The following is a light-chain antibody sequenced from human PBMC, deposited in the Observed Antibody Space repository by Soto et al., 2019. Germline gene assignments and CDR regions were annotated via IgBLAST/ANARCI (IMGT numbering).Light chain of an antibody. CDR1: QDISNY. V-gene: IGKV1-33*01. CDR2: DAS. Sequence: DIQMTQSPSSLSASVGDRVTITCQASQDISNYLNWYQQKPGKAPKLLIYDASNLEAGVPSRFSGSGSGTDFTFTISSLQPEDFATYYCQHSNNFFALTFGGGTKVDIK. CDR3: QHSNNFFALT. J-gene: IGKJ4*01.